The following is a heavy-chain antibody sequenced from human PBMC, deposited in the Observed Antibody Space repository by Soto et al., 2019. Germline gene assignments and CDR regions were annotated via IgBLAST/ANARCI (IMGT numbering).Heavy chain of an antibody. CDR1: GFTFSSYA. Sequence: VGSLRLSCAASGFTFSSYAMHWVRQAPGKGLEWVAVISYDGSNKYYADSVKGRFTISRDNSKNTLYLQMNSLRAEDTAVYYCATPGHYYYYYGMDVWGQGTTVTVSS. CDR2: ISYDGSNK. V-gene: IGHV3-30-3*01. J-gene: IGHJ6*02. CDR3: ATPGHYYYYYGMDV.